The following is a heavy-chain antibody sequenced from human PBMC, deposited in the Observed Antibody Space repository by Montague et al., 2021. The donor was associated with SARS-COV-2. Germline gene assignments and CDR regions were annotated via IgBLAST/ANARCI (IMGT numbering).Heavy chain of an antibody. CDR1: GFTFSIYA. D-gene: IGHD3-16*01. CDR3: AKLVYYDRAY. Sequence: SLRLSCAASGFTFSIYAMTWVRQAPGKGLEWVSAISGSGCSTYYADSVKGRFTISRDNSKDTVYLQMNTVRAEDTAVYYCAKLVYYDRAYWGQGTLVIVSP. V-gene: IGHV3-23*01. CDR2: ISGSGCST. J-gene: IGHJ4*02.